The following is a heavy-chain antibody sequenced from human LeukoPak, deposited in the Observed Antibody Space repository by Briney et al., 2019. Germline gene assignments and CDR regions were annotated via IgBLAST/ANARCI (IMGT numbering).Heavy chain of an antibody. CDR1: GGSISSGDYY. V-gene: IGHV4-30-4*08. CDR3: ARDYGGNSPYFDY. D-gene: IGHD4-23*01. Sequence: SETLSLTCTVSGGSISSGDYYWSWIRQPPGKGLEWIGYIYYSGRTYYNPSLKSRVTVSVDTSKNQFSLKLSSVTAADTAVYYCARDYGGNSPYFDYWGQGTLVTVSS. J-gene: IGHJ4*02. CDR2: IYYSGRT.